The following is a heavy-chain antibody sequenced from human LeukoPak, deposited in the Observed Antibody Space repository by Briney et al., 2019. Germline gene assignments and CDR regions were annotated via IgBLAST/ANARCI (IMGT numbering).Heavy chain of an antibody. J-gene: IGHJ6*03. V-gene: IGHV4-39*01. CDR2: IYYSGST. CDR3: AKSTLDSPPAQYFDWLYSPHYYYYYMDV. D-gene: IGHD3-9*01. Sequence: SETLSLTCTVSGGSISSSSYYWGWIRQPPGKGLEWIGSIYYSGSTYYNPSLKSRVTISVDTSKNQFSLKLSSVTAADTAVYYCAKSTLDSPPAQYFDWLYSPHYYYYYMDVWGKGTTVTISS. CDR1: GGSISSSSYY.